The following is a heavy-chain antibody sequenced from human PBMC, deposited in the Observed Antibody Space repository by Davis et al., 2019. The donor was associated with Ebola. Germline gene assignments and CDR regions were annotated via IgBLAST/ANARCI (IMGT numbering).Heavy chain of an antibody. CDR3: ARGGDDFWSGYYSVDY. CDR1: GGSINRYY. J-gene: IGHJ4*02. D-gene: IGHD3-3*01. V-gene: IGHV4-59*12. CDR2: IYYSGST. Sequence: PSETLSLTCTVSGGSINRYYWSWIRQPPGRGLEWIGYIYYSGSTNYNPSLKSRVTISVDPSKNQFSLKLSSVTAADTAVYYCARGGDDFWSGYYSVDYWGQGTLVTVSS.